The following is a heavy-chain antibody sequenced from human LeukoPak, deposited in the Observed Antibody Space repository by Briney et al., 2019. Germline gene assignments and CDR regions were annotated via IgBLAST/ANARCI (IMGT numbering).Heavy chain of an antibody. CDR2: IKQDGSEK. Sequence: GGSLRLSCAASGFTFSSYWMSWVRQAPGKGLEWVANIKQDGSEKYYVDSVKGRFTISRDNSKNTLYLQMNSLRAEDTAVYYCARGPSGWYGVGYFDYWGQGTLVTVSS. J-gene: IGHJ4*02. V-gene: IGHV3-7*03. CDR1: GFTFSSYW. D-gene: IGHD6-19*01. CDR3: ARGPSGWYGVGYFDY.